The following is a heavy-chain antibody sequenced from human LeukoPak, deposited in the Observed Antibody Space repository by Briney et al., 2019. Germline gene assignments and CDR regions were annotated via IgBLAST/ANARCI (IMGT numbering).Heavy chain of an antibody. CDR2: ITAANGNK. D-gene: IGHD5-18*01. CDR3: ARDLARRYSYGYNAFDI. CDR1: GYNFNTYG. J-gene: IGHJ3*02. V-gene: IGHV1-18*01. Sequence: ASVKVSCKASGYNFNTYGIHWVRQAPRQGLEWMGLITAANGNKNYAQKVQGRVTMTTDTSTSTDYMELRSLRSDDTAVYFCARDLARRYSYGYNAFDIWGQGTMVTVSS.